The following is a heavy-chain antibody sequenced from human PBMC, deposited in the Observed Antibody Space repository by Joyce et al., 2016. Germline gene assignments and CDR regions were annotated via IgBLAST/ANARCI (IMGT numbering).Heavy chain of an antibody. J-gene: IGHJ3*02. CDR1: GYRVPNYW. CDR2: IFPGDSDT. D-gene: IGHD3-22*01. CDR3: ARLITLIDGADI. Sequence: EVLLVQSEAEVKKPGESLRISCQGSGYRVPNYWIGWVRQMPGKGLEWMGIIFPGDSDTSSSPSFQGQVTISADKSINTAYLQWSSLKASDTALYYCARLITLIDGADIWGQGTMVSVSS. V-gene: IGHV5-51*01.